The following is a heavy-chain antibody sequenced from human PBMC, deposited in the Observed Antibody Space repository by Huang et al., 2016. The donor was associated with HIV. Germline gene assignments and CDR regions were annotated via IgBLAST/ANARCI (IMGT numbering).Heavy chain of an antibody. D-gene: IGHD3-9*01. CDR1: GGSFRNYF. Sequence: QVHLQQWGAGLLKPSEALSLTCAVYGGSFRNYFWSWVRQPPGKGLEWIGEINHGGQTRYSPSIKSRVTISVDAAKNQFSLKLSSVTAADSAVYYCARVEINTLTGYFSSFDNWGQGTLVTVSS. CDR2: INHGGQT. CDR3: ARVEINTLTGYFSSFDN. J-gene: IGHJ4*02. V-gene: IGHV4-34*01.